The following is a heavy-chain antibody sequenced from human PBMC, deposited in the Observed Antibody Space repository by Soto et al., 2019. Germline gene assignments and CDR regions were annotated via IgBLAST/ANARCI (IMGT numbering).Heavy chain of an antibody. V-gene: IGHV1-69*01. CDR3: ARQIFAADY. J-gene: IGHJ4*02. D-gene: IGHD3-9*01. CDR1: GGTFDHAA. Sequence: QVQLVQSGAEVKKPGSSVKVSCEAPGGTFDHAAITWVRQAPGQGLEWVGGINPMFNSTHYAQRFQGRVTITADAVTSTAFMELRGPTSDDTAVYYCARQIFAADYWGQGTLLVVSS. CDR2: INPMFNST.